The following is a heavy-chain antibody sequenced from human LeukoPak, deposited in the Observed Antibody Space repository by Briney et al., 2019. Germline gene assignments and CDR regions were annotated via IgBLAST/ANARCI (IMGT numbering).Heavy chain of an antibody. J-gene: IGHJ4*02. CDR3: ARMPSSSWYAYDS. Sequence: PSETLSLTCTVSGGSVTTSSYYWGWSRQPPGKGLEWGGSIYYSGSTYYNPSLKTRVTISGHTSKNQFSLTLSSVPAADTAVYYCARMPSSSWYAYDSWGQGTLVTVSS. D-gene: IGHD6-13*01. CDR1: GGSVTTSSYY. CDR2: IYYSGST. V-gene: IGHV4-39*01.